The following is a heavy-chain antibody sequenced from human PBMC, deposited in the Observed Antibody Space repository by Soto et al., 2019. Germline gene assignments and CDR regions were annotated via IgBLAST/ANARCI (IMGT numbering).Heavy chain of an antibody. CDR2: TFTGGST. CDR1: GFSVTTNY. V-gene: IGHV3-53*02. CDR3: AKKPPSSIQGWAFGMDV. J-gene: IGHJ6*02. D-gene: IGHD1-26*01. Sequence: EVQLVETGGGLIQPGGSLRLSCLASGFSVTTNYIIWVRQPPGKGLEWVSTTFTGGSTHYADSVKGRFSISRDNSKNTVYLQMNNSLVEDTAVYYCAKKPPSSIQGWAFGMDVWGQGTTVSVSS.